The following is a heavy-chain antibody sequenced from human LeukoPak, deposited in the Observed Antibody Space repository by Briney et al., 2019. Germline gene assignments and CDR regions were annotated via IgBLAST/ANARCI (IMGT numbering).Heavy chain of an antibody. CDR3: ASSRATVAENYYYYYYMDV. Sequence: GASVKVSCRTSGYTFTSYGISWVRQAPGQGLEWMGWINPNSGGTNYAQKFQGGVTMTRDTSISTAYMELSRLRSDDTAVYYCASSRATVAENYYYYYYMDVWGKGTTVTISS. CDR2: INPNSGGT. CDR1: GYTFTSYG. J-gene: IGHJ6*03. V-gene: IGHV1-2*02. D-gene: IGHD4-23*01.